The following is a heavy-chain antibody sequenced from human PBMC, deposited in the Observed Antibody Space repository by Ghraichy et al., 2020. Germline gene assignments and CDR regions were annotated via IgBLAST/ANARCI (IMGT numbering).Heavy chain of an antibody. CDR1: GYTFTSYG. V-gene: IGHV1-18*01. CDR2: ISAYNGNT. CDR3: AREVVVVTAISTHYYYYGMDV. J-gene: IGHJ6*02. D-gene: IGHD2-21*02. Sequence: ASVKVSCKASGYTFTSYGISWVRQAPGQGLEWMGWISAYNGNTNYAQKLQGRVTMTTDKSTSTAYMELRSLRSDDTAVYYCAREVVVVTAISTHYYYYGMDVWGQGTTVTVSS.